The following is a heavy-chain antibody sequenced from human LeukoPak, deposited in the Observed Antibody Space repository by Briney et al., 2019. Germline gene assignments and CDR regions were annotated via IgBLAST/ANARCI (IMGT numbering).Heavy chain of an antibody. CDR1: GFTFSSYS. Sequence: PGGSLRLSCAASGFTFSSYSMSWVRQAPGKGLEWVSAISGSGGSTYYADSVKGRFTISRDNSKNTLYLQMNSLRAEDTAVYYCAKSGGLRYYDSSGSIQDPWHYYYYMDVWGKGTTVTVSS. CDR3: AKSGGLRYYDSSGSIQDPWHYYYYMDV. D-gene: IGHD3-22*01. V-gene: IGHV3-23*01. J-gene: IGHJ6*03. CDR2: ISGSGGST.